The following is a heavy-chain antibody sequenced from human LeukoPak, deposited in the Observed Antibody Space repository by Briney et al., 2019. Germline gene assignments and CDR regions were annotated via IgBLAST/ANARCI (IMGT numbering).Heavy chain of an antibody. V-gene: IGHV4-34*01. D-gene: IGHD2-15*01. CDR1: GGSFSGYY. CDR2: INHSGST. CDR3: ARTTKVVGDYDY. J-gene: IGHJ4*02. Sequence: KPSETLSLTCAVYGGSFSGYYWSWIRQPPGKGLEWIGEINHSGSTNYNPSLKSRVTISVDTSKNQFSPKLSSVTAADTAVYYCARTTKVVGDYDYWGRGTLVTVSS.